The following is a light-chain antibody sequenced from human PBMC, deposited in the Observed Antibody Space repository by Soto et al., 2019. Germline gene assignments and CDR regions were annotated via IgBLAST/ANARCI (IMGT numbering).Light chain of an antibody. CDR3: TSYAGSNNYV. Sequence: QSALTQPPSASGSPGQSVTISCTGTSSDVGGYNYVSWYQQHPGKAPKLMIYEVSKRPSGVPDRFSGSKSGNTASLTVSGLQAEDEADYYPTSYAGSNNYVFGTGPNVTVL. V-gene: IGLV2-8*01. CDR1: SSDVGGYNY. J-gene: IGLJ1*01. CDR2: EVS.